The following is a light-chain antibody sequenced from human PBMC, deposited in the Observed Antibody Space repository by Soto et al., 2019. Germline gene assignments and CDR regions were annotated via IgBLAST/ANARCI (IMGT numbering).Light chain of an antibody. CDR1: SSDVGGYKY. CDR2: DVS. J-gene: IGLJ3*02. V-gene: IGLV2-11*01. CDR3: CSYAGSYILV. Sequence: QSALTQPRSVSGSPGQSVTISCTGISSDVGGYKYVSWYQQHPGKAPKLMIYDVSKRPSGVPDRFSGSKSGNMASLTISGLQDEDEADYYCCSYAGSYILVFGGGTKLTVL.